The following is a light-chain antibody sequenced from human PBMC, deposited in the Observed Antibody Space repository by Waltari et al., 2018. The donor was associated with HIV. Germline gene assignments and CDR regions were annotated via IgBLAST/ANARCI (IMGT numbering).Light chain of an antibody. CDR3: SSYGVGNWPVE. CDR2: EVS. Sequence: QSALTQPPSASGSPGQSVTMFCTETISDVGDYKLLSWSQPHPGKAPKLMIYEVSKRPSGVPDRLSGSKSGSTAALPGSGLQAVDEADYYCSSYGVGNWPVEVGGWTNLT. J-gene: IGLJ2*01. V-gene: IGLV2-8*01. CDR1: ISDVGDYKL.